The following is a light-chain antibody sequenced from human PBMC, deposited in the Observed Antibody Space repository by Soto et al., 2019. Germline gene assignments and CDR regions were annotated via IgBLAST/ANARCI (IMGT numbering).Light chain of an antibody. V-gene: IGKV3-20*01. CDR2: GAS. CDR1: QSVSSSY. J-gene: IGKJ2*01. CDR3: QQDGSSLYT. Sequence: EIVLTQSPGTLSLSPGDRATLSCMASQSVSSSYLAWYQQKPGQAPRLLIYGASSRATGIPDRFSGSGSGTDFTLTISRLEPEDFAVYSWQQDGSSLYTFGQGTKLEIK.